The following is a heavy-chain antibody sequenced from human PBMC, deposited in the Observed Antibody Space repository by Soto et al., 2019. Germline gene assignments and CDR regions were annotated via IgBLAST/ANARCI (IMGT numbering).Heavy chain of an antibody. CDR1: GFTLSNYW. D-gene: IGHD3-10*01. CDR3: LSAGSAVS. V-gene: IGHV3-7*05. Sequence: EVQLVESGGGLVQPGGSLRLSCAASGFTLSNYWMTWVRQAPGKGLEWVANINYDGSEKNYVDSVKGRFTISRDNTRNSLALQMNTLRVKDTAVYYCLSAGSAVSWGQGTLVTVSS. J-gene: IGHJ4*02. CDR2: INYDGSEK.